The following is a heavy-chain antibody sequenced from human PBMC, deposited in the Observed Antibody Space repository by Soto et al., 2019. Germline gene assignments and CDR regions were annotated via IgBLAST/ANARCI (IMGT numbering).Heavy chain of an antibody. CDR2: ISSSSNSI. D-gene: IGHD6-13*01. Sequence: EVQLVESGGGLVQPGGSLRLSCAASGFTFSSYSMNWVRQAPGKGLEWVSYISSSSNSIYYADSVKGRFTISRDNAKKSLHLQMNSLRAEDTAGDYCASPVGCSTTSCIRWGQGTPVTVSS. CDR3: ASPVGCSTTSCIR. V-gene: IGHV3-48*01. J-gene: IGHJ4*02. CDR1: GFTFSSYS.